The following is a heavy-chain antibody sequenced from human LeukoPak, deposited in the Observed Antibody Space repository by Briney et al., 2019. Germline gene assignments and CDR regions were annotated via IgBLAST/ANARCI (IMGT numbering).Heavy chain of an antibody. J-gene: IGHJ4*02. D-gene: IGHD6-13*01. V-gene: IGHV3-23*01. CDR3: AKRYSSSSTSYYFDY. CDR2: IGGSGGST. Sequence: PGGSLRLSCAASGFTFSSYAMSWVRQAPGKGLEWVSAIGGSGGSTYYADSVKGRFTISRDNSKNTLYLQMNSLRAEDTAVYYCAKRYSSSSTSYYFDYWGQGTLVTVSS. CDR1: GFTFSSYA.